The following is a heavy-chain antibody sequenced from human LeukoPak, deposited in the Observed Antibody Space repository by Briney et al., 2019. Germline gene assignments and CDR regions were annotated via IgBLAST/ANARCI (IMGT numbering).Heavy chain of an antibody. Sequence: SETLSLTCAVYGGSLSGYYWSWIRQPPGKGLEWIGEINHSGSTNYNPSLKSRVTISVDTSKNQFSLKLSSVTAADTAVYYCARGGRLLGKFDYWGQGTLVTVSS. J-gene: IGHJ4*02. CDR2: INHSGST. V-gene: IGHV4-34*01. CDR1: GGSLSGYY. CDR3: ARGGRLLGKFDY. D-gene: IGHD3-22*01.